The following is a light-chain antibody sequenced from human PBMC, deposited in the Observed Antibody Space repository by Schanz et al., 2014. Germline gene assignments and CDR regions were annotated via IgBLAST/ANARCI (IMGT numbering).Light chain of an antibody. J-gene: IGLJ2*01. CDR3: CSYAGRYTVI. V-gene: IGLV1-47*01. CDR2: RTN. Sequence: QSVLTQPPSASGTPGQRVTISCSGSSSNMEFNYVYWYQQVPGAAPKVLIYRTNQRPAGVPDRFSASKSGTSASLAISGLRSEDEADYYCCSYAGRYTVIFGGGTKLTVL. CDR1: SSNMEFNY.